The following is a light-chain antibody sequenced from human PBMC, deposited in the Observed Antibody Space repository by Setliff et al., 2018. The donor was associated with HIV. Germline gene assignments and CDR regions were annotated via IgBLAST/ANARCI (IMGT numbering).Light chain of an antibody. Sequence: QSALTQPPSVSGSPGQSVTISCTGTSSDVGSYNRVSWYQQPPGTAPKLMIYGFSNRPSGVPDRFSGSKSGNTASLTISGLQAEDEADYYCSSHISSNTYVFGTGTKVTVL. V-gene: IGLV2-18*02. CDR1: SSDVGSYNR. CDR3: SSHISSNTYV. CDR2: GFS. J-gene: IGLJ1*01.